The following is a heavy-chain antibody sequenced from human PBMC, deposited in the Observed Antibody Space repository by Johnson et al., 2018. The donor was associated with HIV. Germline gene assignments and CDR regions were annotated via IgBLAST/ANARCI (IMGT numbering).Heavy chain of an antibody. CDR2: ISYDVGSK. CDR1: GFTFSNYP. J-gene: IGHJ3*02. V-gene: IGHV3-30*04. Sequence: QEQLEESGGGVVQPGRSLRLSCAASGFTFSNYPMHWVRQAPGKGLEWVAIISYDVGSKYYADSVKGRFTVSRDNSKNTLYLQINSLRPEDTAVYYCARLPGGYSRDDLDIWGQGTMVTVSS. CDR3: ARLPGGYSRDDLDI. D-gene: IGHD5-18*01.